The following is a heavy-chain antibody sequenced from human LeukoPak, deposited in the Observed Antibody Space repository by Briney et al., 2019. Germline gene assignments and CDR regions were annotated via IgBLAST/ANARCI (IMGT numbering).Heavy chain of an antibody. J-gene: IGHJ4*02. D-gene: IGHD3-10*01. CDR1: GGTFSSYA. V-gene: IGHV1-69*01. CDR3: AREDGQTGYFDY. Sequence: ASVKVSCKASGGTFSSYAISWVRQAPGQGLEWMGGIIPIFGTANYAQKFQGRVTITADESTSTAYMELSSLRSEDTVVYYCAREDGQTGYFDYWGQGTLVTVSS. CDR2: IIPIFGTA.